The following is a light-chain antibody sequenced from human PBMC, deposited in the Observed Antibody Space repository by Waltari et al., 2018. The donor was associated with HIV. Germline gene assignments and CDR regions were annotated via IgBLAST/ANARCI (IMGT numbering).Light chain of an antibody. J-gene: IGLJ2*01. Sequence: SALTQPPSASGLPGQEVTISCARTGSDVGVYNDVSWYQQHTGKAPKLMIYEVSKQPSGVPDRFSGSKSGNTASLNVCWHQAEDEADYYRSTYAGSNDVVFGGGTKLTVL. CDR1: GSDVGVYND. CDR3: STYAGSNDVV. CDR2: EVS. V-gene: IGLV2-8*01.